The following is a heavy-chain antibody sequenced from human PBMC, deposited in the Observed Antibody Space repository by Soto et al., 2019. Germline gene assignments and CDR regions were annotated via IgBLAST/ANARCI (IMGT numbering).Heavy chain of an antibody. CDR1: GYTFTSYG. CDR3: ARDLGVAAAGLFDY. J-gene: IGHJ4*02. CDR2: ISAYNGNT. D-gene: IGHD6-13*01. Sequence: RPSVKVSCKASGYTFTSYGISWVRQAPGQGLEWMGWISAYNGNTNYAQKLQGRVTMTTDTSTSTAYMELRSLRSDDTAVYYCARDLGVAAAGLFDYWGQGTLVTVSS. V-gene: IGHV1-18*01.